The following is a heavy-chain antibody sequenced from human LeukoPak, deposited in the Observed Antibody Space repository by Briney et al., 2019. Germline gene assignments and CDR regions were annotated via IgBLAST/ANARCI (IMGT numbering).Heavy chain of an antibody. CDR2: INHSGST. Sequence: PSETLSLTCAVYGGSFSGYYWSWIRQPPGKGLEWTGEINHSGSTNYNPSLKSRVTISVDTSKNQFSLKLSSVTAADTAVYYCARGLPYYYDSSGYYFYFDYWGQGTLVTVSS. J-gene: IGHJ4*02. D-gene: IGHD3-22*01. CDR1: GGSFSGYY. CDR3: ARGLPYYYDSSGYYFYFDY. V-gene: IGHV4-34*01.